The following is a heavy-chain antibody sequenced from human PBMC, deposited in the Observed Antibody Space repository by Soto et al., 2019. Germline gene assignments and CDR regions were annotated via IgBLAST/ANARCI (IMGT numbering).Heavy chain of an antibody. V-gene: IGHV4-39*01. J-gene: IGHJ4*02. Sequence: QLQLQESGPGLVKPSETLSLTCTVSGGSISTSSYYWGWIRQPPGKGLEWIGSIYYSGSTYYNPSLKSRVTRSADPSKNQFSLKLSSVTAADTAVYYWARLIAAAGGNRAYWGQGTLVTVSS. CDR3: ARLIAAAGGNRAY. CDR2: IYYSGST. D-gene: IGHD6-13*01. CDR1: GGSISTSSYY.